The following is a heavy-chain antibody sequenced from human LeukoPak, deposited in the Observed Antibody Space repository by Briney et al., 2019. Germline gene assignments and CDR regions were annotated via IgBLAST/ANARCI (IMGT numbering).Heavy chain of an antibody. D-gene: IGHD3/OR15-3a*01. J-gene: IGHJ4*02. CDR1: GFSITDYF. V-gene: IGHV1-46*01. Sequence: ASVRVACKTSGFSITDYFMHWVRQAPGQGLEWTAMINPSDGFTRQAQKFEGRVTITSDTSTSTVYMEMSSLTSEDTAVYYCARAVDQDFDYWGQGTLVTVSS. CDR3: ARAVDQDFDY. CDR2: INPSDGFT.